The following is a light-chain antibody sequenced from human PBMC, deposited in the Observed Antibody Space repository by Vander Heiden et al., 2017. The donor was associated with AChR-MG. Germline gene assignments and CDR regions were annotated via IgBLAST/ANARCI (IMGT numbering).Light chain of an antibody. Sequence: DIQMTQSPSTLSASVGDRVTITCRASQGISSWLGWYQQKPGKAPKLLIYEASSLESGVPSRFSGSGSGTEFTLTISSLQPDDFATYYCQQYNSYSYTFGQGTKLEIK. CDR3: QQYNSYSYT. V-gene: IGKV1-5*03. CDR1: QGISSW. J-gene: IGKJ2*01. CDR2: EAS.